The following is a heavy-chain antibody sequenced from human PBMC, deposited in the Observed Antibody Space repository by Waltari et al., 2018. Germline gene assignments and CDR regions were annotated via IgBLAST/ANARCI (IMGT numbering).Heavy chain of an antibody. D-gene: IGHD1-26*01. Sequence: QVQLVQSGAEVKKPGASVKVSCKASGYTFTSYDINWVRQATGQGLEWMGWTTPNSRNTDYSQKFQRRVTMTSNTSISTAYMELSSLRSDDTSVYYCARGGGIVGATEEGDYWGQGTLVTVSS. CDR1: GYTFTSYD. CDR3: ARGGGIVGATEEGDY. J-gene: IGHJ4*02. CDR2: TTPNSRNT. V-gene: IGHV1-8*01.